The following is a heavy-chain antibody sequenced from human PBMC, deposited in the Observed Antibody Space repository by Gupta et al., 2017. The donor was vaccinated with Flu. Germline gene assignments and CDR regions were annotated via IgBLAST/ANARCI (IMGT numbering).Heavy chain of an antibody. D-gene: IGHD5-18*01. CDR3: ASTWPSRGYSYGPGY. CDR2: INPNSGGT. J-gene: IGHJ4*02. Sequence: QVQLVQSGAEVKKPGASVKVSCKASGYTFTGYYMHWVRPAPGQGLEWMGWINPNSGGTNYAQKFQGRVTMTRDTSISTAYMELSRLRSDDTAVYYCASTWPSRGYSYGPGYWGQGTLVTVSS. V-gene: IGHV1-2*02. CDR1: GYTFTGYY.